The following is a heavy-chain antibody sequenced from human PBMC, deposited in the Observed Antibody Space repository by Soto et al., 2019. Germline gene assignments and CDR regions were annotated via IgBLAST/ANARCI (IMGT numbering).Heavy chain of an antibody. CDR2: TSGSGSNP. Sequence: EVQVLESGGGLVQPGGSVRLSCAASGFTFSSYAMSWVRQAPGQGLEWVSATSGSGSNPYSADSVKGRFTISRDNSKNTLYLQMSSLRAEDTALYYCAKTASMTIRDGFDHWGQGTLVTVSS. CDR1: GFTFSSYA. CDR3: AKTASMTIRDGFDH. J-gene: IGHJ4*02. D-gene: IGHD2-2*02. V-gene: IGHV3-23*01.